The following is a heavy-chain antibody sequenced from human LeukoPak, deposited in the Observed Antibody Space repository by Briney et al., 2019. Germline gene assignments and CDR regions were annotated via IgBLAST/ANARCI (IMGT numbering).Heavy chain of an antibody. CDR1: GGTFSSYS. D-gene: IGHD2-21*02. CDR2: IITIFGTA. J-gene: IGHJ4*02. Sequence: ASVKVSCKSSGGTFSSYSISWVRQAPGQGLEWMGGIITIFGTANYAQKFQGRVTITADESTSTAYMELSSLSSEDTAVYYCARAYCGGDCYSFFSVERWGQGTLVTVSS. CDR3: ARAYCGGDCYSFFSVER. V-gene: IGHV1-69*13.